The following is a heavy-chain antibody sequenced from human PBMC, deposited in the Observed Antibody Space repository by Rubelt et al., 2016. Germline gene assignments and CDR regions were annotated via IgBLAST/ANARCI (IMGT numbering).Heavy chain of an antibody. CDR1: GGSFSGYY. CDR2: INPSGST. Sequence: QVQLQQWGAGLLKPSETLSLTCAVYGGSFSGYYWSGIRQPPGKGLEWIGDINPSGSTNYNPSLKMRFTISVEMSKNQFFLKLSSVTDADTAVYYCAISRQPLWFENWFDSWGQGTLVTVSS. CDR3: AISRQPLWFENWFDS. J-gene: IGHJ5*01. V-gene: IGHV4-34*01. D-gene: IGHD3-10*01.